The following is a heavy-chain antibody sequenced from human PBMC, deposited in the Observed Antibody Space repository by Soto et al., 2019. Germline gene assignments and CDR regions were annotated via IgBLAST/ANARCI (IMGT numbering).Heavy chain of an antibody. CDR2: ISYDGSKR. V-gene: IGHV3-30*18. CDR3: AKDSAYPSSAFDL. J-gene: IGHJ4*02. Sequence: PGGSLRLSCAASGFNFGSYGMHWVRQAPGKGLEWVAVISYDGSKRRYADSVKGRITISRDNSKSTMFLQMNSLTADDTAVYYCAKDSAYPSSAFDLWGQGTLVTVSS. CDR1: GFNFGSYG. D-gene: IGHD3-22*01.